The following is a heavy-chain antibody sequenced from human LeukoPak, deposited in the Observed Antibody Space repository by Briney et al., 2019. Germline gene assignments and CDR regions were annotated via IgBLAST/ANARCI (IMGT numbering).Heavy chain of an antibody. J-gene: IGHJ6*02. CDR1: GGSISSYY. V-gene: IGHV4-59*01. Sequence: PSETLSLTCTVSGGSISSYYWSWIRQPPGKGLEWIGYIYYSGSTNYNPSPKSRVTISVDTSKNQFSLKLSSVTAADTAVYYCARDSLDYGMDVWGQGTTVTVSS. CDR3: ARDSLDYGMDV. CDR2: IYYSGST.